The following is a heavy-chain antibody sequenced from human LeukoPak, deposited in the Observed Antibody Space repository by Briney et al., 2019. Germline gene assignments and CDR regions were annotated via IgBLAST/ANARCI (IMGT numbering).Heavy chain of an antibody. CDR2: IYYSGST. V-gene: IGHV4-39*01. Sequence: SETLSLTCTVSGDSISSTTYYWGWIRQPPGKGLEWIGSIYYSGSTSYIPSLKSRATISVDTSKNQFSLKLSSVTAADTAVYYCARLKLRAVLDYWGQGTLVTVSS. J-gene: IGHJ4*02. D-gene: IGHD3-10*01. CDR3: ARLKLRAVLDY. CDR1: GDSISSTTYY.